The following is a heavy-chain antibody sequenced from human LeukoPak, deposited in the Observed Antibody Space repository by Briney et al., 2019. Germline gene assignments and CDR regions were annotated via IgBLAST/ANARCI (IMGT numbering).Heavy chain of an antibody. CDR1: GGSFSGYY. V-gene: IGHV4-34*01. J-gene: IGHJ4*02. CDR3: ARGRSSGFPLRY. CDR2: INHSGST. Sequence: SETLPLTCAVYGGSFSGYYWSWIRQPPGKGLEWIGEINHSGSTNCNPSLKSRVTISVDTSKNQFSLKLSSVTAADTAVYYCARGRSSGFPLRYWGQGTLVTVSS. D-gene: IGHD6-19*01.